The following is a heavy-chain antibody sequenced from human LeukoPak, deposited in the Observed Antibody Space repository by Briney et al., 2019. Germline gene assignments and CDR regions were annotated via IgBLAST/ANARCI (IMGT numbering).Heavy chain of an antibody. CDR3: ARDDDYGDYSMRY. CDR1: GGSISSSNW. D-gene: IGHD4-17*01. Sequence: SGTLSLTCAVSGGSISSSNWWSWVRQPPGKGLEWIGEIYHSGSTNYNPSLKSRVPISVDKSKNQFSLKLSSVTAADTAVYYCARDDDYGDYSMRYWGQGTLVTVSS. V-gene: IGHV4-4*02. CDR2: IYHSGST. J-gene: IGHJ4*02.